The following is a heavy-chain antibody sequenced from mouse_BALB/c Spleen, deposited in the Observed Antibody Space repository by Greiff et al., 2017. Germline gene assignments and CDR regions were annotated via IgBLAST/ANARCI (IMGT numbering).Heavy chain of an antibody. J-gene: IGHJ4*01. CDR3: GRDREVRRGDAMDY. V-gene: IGHV5-4*02. Sequence: EVKVVESGGGLVKPGGSLKLSCAASGFTFSDYYMYWVRQTPEKRLEWVATISDGGSYTYYPDSVKGRFTISRDNAKNNLYLQMSSLKSEDTAMYYCGRDREVRRGDAMDYWGQGTSVTVSS. CDR2: ISDGGSYT. D-gene: IGHD2-14*01. CDR1: GFTFSDYY.